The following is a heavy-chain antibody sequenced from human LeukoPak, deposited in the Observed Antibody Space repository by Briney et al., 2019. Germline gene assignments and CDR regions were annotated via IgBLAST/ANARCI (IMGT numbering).Heavy chain of an antibody. V-gene: IGHV4-39*07. CDR1: GGSISSSSYY. J-gene: IGHJ5*02. Sequence: SETLSLTCTVSGGSISSSSYYWGWIRQPPGKGLEWIGSIYYSGSTYYKPSLKSRVTISVDTSKNQFSLKLSSVTAADTAVYYCARADILTGYWSGWFDPWGQGTLVTVSS. CDR3: ARADILTGYWSGWFDP. D-gene: IGHD3-9*01. CDR2: IYYSGST.